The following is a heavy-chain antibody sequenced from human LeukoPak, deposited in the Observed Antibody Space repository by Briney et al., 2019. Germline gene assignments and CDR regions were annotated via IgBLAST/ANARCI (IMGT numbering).Heavy chain of an antibody. V-gene: IGHV3-9*01. Sequence: PGGSLRLSCAASGFTFDDYAMHWVRQAPGKGLEWVSGISWNSGSIGYADSVKGRFTISRDNAKNSLYLQMNSLRAEDTALYYCAKAPRAATTPYYYYYYMDVWGKGTTVTVSS. CDR1: GFTFDDYA. J-gene: IGHJ6*03. CDR2: ISWNSGSI. CDR3: AKAPRAATTPYYYYYYMDV. D-gene: IGHD6-25*01.